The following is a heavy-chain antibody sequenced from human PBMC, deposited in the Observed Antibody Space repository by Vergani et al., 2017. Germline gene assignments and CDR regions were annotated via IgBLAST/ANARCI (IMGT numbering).Heavy chain of an antibody. CDR3: ARVNTETNGHLYYYYYMDV. CDR2: IDHTGRP. CDR1: GGSFTSYH. D-gene: IGHD4-11*01. V-gene: IGHV4-34*01. J-gene: IGHJ6*03. Sequence: QVQLQLWGGGLLKPSETLSLTCVVNGGSFTSYHWTWIRQSPGEGLEWVGDIDHTGRPDYNPSLKSRLTMSVDKSRNQFSLTINSVTATDTAIYFCARVNTETNGHLYYYYYMDVWGQGTAVTVS.